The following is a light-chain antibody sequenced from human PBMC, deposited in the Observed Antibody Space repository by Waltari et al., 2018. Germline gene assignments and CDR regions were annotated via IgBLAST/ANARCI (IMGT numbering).Light chain of an antibody. CDR2: RNN. CDR1: SHTIGMNY. V-gene: IGLV1-47*01. CDR3: AAWDDSLSGVV. Sequence: QSVLTQPPSASGTPGQRVTISCSGSSHTIGMNYVYWYQQLPGTTPKLLIYRNNQRPSGVPDRFSGSKSGTSASLAISGLRSEDEADYYCAAWDDSLSGVVFGGGTKLTVL. J-gene: IGLJ2*01.